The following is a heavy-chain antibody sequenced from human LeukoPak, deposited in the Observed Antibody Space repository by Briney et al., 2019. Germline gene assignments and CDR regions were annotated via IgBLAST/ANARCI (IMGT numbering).Heavy chain of an antibody. Sequence: PSETLSLTCTVSGASINTYYWSWIRQPPGKGLEWIGHIVYSGSANYNPSLNSRVTISMDTSNNQFSLNLSSVTAADSAVYYCARVLVVTAILAAHDAFDIWGQGTMVTVSS. CDR3: ARVLVVTAILAAHDAFDI. V-gene: IGHV4-59*01. J-gene: IGHJ3*02. CDR2: IVYSGSA. D-gene: IGHD2-21*02. CDR1: GASINTYY.